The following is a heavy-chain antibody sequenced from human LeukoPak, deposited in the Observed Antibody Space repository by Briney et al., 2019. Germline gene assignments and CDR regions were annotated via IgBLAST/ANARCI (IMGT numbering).Heavy chain of an antibody. D-gene: IGHD3-16*02. CDR2: IYYSGST. CDR3: ARDALDYVWGSYRGLDY. V-gene: IGHV4-59*01. CDR1: GGSISSYY. J-gene: IGHJ4*02. Sequence: SETLSLTCTVSGGSISSYYWSWIRQPPEKGLEWIGYIYYSGSTNYNPSLKSRVTISVDTSKNQFSLKLSSVTAADTAVYYCARDALDYVWGSYRGLDYWGQGTLVTVSS.